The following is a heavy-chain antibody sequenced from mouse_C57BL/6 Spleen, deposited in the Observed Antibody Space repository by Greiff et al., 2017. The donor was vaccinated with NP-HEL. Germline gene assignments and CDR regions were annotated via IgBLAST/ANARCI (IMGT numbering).Heavy chain of an antibody. Sequence: VQLKESGGGLVQPGGSMKLSCAASGFTFSDAWMDWVRQSPEKGLEWVAEIRNKANNHATYYAESVKGRFTISRDDSKSSVYLQMNSLRAEDTGIYYCTLIYDGYLYYAMDYWGQGTSVTVSS. CDR3: TLIYDGYLYYAMDY. J-gene: IGHJ4*01. D-gene: IGHD2-3*01. CDR2: IRNKANNHAT. CDR1: GFTFSDAW. V-gene: IGHV6-6*01.